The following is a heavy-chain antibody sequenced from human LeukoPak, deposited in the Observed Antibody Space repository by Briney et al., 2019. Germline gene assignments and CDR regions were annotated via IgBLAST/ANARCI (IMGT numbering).Heavy chain of an antibody. CDR2: IWYDGSNN. D-gene: IGHD3-3*01. V-gene: IGHV3-33*01. J-gene: IGHJ4*02. Sequence: PGGSLRLSCAASGFTFSTYGMHWVRQAPGKGLEWVAVIWYDGSNNYYTDSVKGRFTISRDDSKNTLYLQMNSLRAEDTAVYFCARDRNLWRSGSYPCFWAQGTLVTVSS. CDR3: ARDRNLWRSGSYPCF. CDR1: GFTFSTYG.